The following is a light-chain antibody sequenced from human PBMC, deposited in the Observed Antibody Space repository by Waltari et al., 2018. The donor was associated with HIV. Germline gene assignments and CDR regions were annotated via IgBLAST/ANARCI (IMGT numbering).Light chain of an antibody. CDR1: ALPSQS. V-gene: IGLV3-25*03. Sequence: SYELTQAPSVSASPGQTAEITCSGDALPSQSGHWYQQKPGQAPVLVMYKDRQRPSGIPKRFSGSASGATVPLTISGGLAEDDADDYCQSTYDSGTHFIFGGGTKLTVL. CDR2: KDR. J-gene: IGLJ2*01. CDR3: QSTYDSGTHFI.